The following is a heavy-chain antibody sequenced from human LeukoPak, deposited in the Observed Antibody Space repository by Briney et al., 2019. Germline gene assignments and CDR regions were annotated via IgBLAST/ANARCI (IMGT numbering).Heavy chain of an antibody. D-gene: IGHD5-12*01. CDR2: IKQDGSEI. J-gene: IGHJ6*03. Sequence: GGSLRLSCAASGFTFSSYWMSWVRQAPGKGLEWVANIKQDGSEIYYVDSVKGRFTISRDNAKNSLCLQMNSLRAEDTAVYYCARVSGKWLRFYYYYMDVWGKGTTVTVSS. V-gene: IGHV3-7*01. CDR1: GFTFSSYW. CDR3: ARVSGKWLRFYYYYMDV.